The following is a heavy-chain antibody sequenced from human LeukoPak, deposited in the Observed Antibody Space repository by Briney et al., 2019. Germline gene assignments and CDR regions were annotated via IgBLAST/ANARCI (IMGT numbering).Heavy chain of an antibody. D-gene: IGHD3-22*01. V-gene: IGHV3-33*06. Sequence: PGGSLRLSCAASGFTFSTYGMHWVRQAPGKGLEWVAVIWSDGSNKYFADSVKGRLTISRDNSKNTLYLQMNSLRAEDTAVYYCAKEASDYDSSGYYSDAFDIWGQGTMVTVSS. CDR2: IWSDGSNK. CDR3: AKEASDYDSSGYYSDAFDI. J-gene: IGHJ3*02. CDR1: GFTFSTYG.